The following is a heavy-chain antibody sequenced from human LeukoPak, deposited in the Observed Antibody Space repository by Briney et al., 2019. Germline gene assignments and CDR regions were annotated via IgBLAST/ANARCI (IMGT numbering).Heavy chain of an antibody. CDR1: GGSFSGYY. J-gene: IGHJ4*02. D-gene: IGHD3-3*01. Sequence: SETLSLTCAVYGGSFSGYYWSWIRQPPGKGLEWIGEINHSGSTNYNPSLKSRVTISVDTSKNQFFLKLSSVTAADTAVHYCARGSPFFPFDYWGQGTLVTVSS. CDR2: INHSGST. V-gene: IGHV4-34*01. CDR3: ARGSPFFPFDY.